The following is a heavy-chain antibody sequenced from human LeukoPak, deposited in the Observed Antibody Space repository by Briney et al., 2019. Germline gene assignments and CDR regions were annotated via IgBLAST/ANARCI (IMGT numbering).Heavy chain of an antibody. Sequence: GESLRLSCAASGFTFSSYWMSWVRQAPGKGLEWVANIKQDGSEKYYVDSVKGRFTISRDNAKNSLYLQMNSLRTEDTALYYCAKGKNTGSYLSHVDYWGQGTLVTVSS. V-gene: IGHV3-7*03. D-gene: IGHD3-10*01. CDR2: IKQDGSEK. J-gene: IGHJ4*02. CDR3: AKGKNTGSYLSHVDY. CDR1: GFTFSSYW.